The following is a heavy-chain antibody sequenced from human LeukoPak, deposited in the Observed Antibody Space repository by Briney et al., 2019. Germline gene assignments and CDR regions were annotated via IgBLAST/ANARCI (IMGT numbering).Heavy chain of an antibody. CDR3: ARGPEETRITMIVVVSYYFDY. CDR1: GFTFSSYW. J-gene: IGHJ4*02. Sequence: PGGSLRLSCAASGFTFSSYWMSWVRQAPGKGLEWVANIKQDGSEKFYVDSVKGRFTISRDNAKNSLYLQMNSLRAEDTAVYYCARGPEETRITMIVVVSYYFDYWGQGTLVTVSS. D-gene: IGHD3-22*01. V-gene: IGHV3-7*01. CDR2: IKQDGSEK.